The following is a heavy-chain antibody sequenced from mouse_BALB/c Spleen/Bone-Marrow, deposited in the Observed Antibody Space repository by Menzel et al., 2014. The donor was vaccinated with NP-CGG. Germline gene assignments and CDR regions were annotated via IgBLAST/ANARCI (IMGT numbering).Heavy chain of an antibody. Sequence: EVKLEESGGGLVQPGGSRKLSCAASGFTFSSFGMHWVRQASERGLEWVAYISSGSSTIFYADTVKGRFTISRDNPKNTLFLQMTSLRSEDTAMYYCTRGGNWEDFDYWGQGTTLTVSS. CDR3: TRGGNWEDFDY. CDR1: GFTFSSFG. V-gene: IGHV5-17*02. CDR2: ISSGSSTI. J-gene: IGHJ2*01. D-gene: IGHD4-1*01.